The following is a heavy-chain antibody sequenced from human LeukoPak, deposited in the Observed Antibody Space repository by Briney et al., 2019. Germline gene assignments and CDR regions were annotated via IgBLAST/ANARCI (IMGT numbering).Heavy chain of an antibody. D-gene: IGHD6-13*01. J-gene: IGHJ4*02. CDR1: GGSISNYY. Sequence: PSETLSLTCTLSGGSISNYYWSWMRQSPGKGLEWIGYIYYSGTTNYDPSLKSRMSLPVDTSKNQFSLKLASVTAADTAVYYCARSDTNAWYDYWGPGTLVTVSS. CDR2: IYYSGTT. CDR3: ARSDTNAWYDY. V-gene: IGHV4-59*01.